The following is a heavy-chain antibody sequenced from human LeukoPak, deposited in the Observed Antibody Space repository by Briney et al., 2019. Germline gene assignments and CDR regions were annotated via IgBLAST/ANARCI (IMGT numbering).Heavy chain of an antibody. CDR1: GFTVSSNY. CDR3: ARGIPYQLLGAYFDY. D-gene: IGHD2-2*01. J-gene: IGHJ4*02. Sequence: GGSLRLSXAASGFTVSSNYMSWVRQAPGKGLEWVSVIYSGGSTYYADSVKGRFTISRDNSKNTLYLQMNSLRAEDTAVYYCARGIPYQLLGAYFDYWGQGTLVTVSS. V-gene: IGHV3-53*01. CDR2: IYSGGST.